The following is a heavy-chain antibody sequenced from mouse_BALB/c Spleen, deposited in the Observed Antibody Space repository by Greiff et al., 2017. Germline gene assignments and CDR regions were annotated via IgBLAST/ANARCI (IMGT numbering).Heavy chain of an antibody. CDR2: IYPSASYT. J-gene: IGHJ3*01. D-gene: IGHD1-1*01. Sequence: QVQLQQPGAELVRPGASVKLSCKASGYTFTSYWINWVKQRPGQGLEWIGNIYPSASYTNYNQKFKDKATLTVDKSSSTAYMQLSSPTSEGSAVYYCTRSYYGRRGGFAYWGNGALVTVSA. CDR3: TRSYYGRRGGFAY. CDR1: GYTFTSYW. V-gene: IGHV1-69*02.